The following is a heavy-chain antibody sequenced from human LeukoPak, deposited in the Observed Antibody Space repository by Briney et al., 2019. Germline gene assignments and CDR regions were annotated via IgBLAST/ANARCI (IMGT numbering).Heavy chain of an antibody. V-gene: IGHV1-2*04. CDR1: GYTFTGYY. D-gene: IGHD5-18*01. Sequence: ASVKVSCKASGYTFTGYYMHWVRQAPGQGLEWMGWINPNSGGTNYAQKFQGWVTMTRDTSISTAYMELGRLRSDDTAVYYCARGVVDTAEFDIWGQGTMVTVSS. CDR2: INPNSGGT. J-gene: IGHJ3*02. CDR3: ARGVVDTAEFDI.